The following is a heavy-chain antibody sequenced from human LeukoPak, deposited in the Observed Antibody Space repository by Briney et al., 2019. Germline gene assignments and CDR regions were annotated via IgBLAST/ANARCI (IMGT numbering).Heavy chain of an antibody. Sequence: GGSLRLSCAASRFTFSSYWMSWVRQAPGKGLEWVANIKQDGSEKYYRDSVQGRFTISRDNAKNSLYLQMNSLRAEDTAVYYCARSGSGYFDYWGQGSLVTVSS. CDR2: IKQDGSEK. J-gene: IGHJ4*02. CDR3: ARSGSGYFDY. V-gene: IGHV3-7*01. CDR1: RFTFSSYW.